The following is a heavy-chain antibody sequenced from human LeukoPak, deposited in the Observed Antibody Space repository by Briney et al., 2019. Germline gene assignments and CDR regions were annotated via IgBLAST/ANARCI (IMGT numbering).Heavy chain of an antibody. V-gene: IGHV4-59*01. Sequence: SETLSLTCTVSGGSISPYYWSWIRQTPGRGLEWIGYILYSGTTTNYNPSLKSRVTISVDTSKNQFSLKLSSVTAADTAVYYCARGATASYFDSWGQGTLVTVSS. CDR1: GGSISPYY. D-gene: IGHD1-26*01. J-gene: IGHJ4*02. CDR3: ARGATASYFDS. CDR2: ILYSGTT.